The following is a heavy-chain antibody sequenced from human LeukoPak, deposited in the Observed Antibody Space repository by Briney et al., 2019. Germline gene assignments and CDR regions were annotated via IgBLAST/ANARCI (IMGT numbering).Heavy chain of an antibody. CDR2: ISYDGSNK. J-gene: IGHJ6*03. D-gene: IGHD6-19*01. Sequence: PGGSLRLSCAASGFTFSSYGMHWVRQAPGKGLEWVAVISYDGSNKYYADSVKGRFTISRDNSKNTLYLQMNSLRAEDTAVYYCAKDQSSGWYVTNYYYYMDVWGKGTTVTISS. CDR1: GFTFSSYG. CDR3: AKDQSSGWYVTNYYYYMDV. V-gene: IGHV3-30*18.